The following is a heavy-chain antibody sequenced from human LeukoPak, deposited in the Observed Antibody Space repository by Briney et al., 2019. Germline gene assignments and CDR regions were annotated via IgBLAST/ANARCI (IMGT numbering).Heavy chain of an antibody. CDR2: ITGNSNYI. Sequence: PGGSLRLSRAPSRFTLSIYSINWVRQAPGKGLEWVSFITGNSNYIYYADSVKGRFTISRDNAKNSLYLQMNSLRVEDTAVYYCARDYSSGSYPRIYFDYWGQGTLVTVSS. J-gene: IGHJ4*01. CDR1: RFTLSIYS. D-gene: IGHD3-10*01. V-gene: IGHV3-21*01. CDR3: ARDYSSGSYPRIYFDY.